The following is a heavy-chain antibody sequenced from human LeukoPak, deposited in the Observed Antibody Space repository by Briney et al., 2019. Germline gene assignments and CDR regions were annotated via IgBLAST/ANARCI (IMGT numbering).Heavy chain of an antibody. J-gene: IGHJ4*02. V-gene: IGHV3-23*01. D-gene: IGHD2-21*02. CDR3: AKDGSSYSSVVVTATDFDY. CDR2: ISGSGGST. CDR1: GFTFSSYA. Sequence: GGSLRLSCAASGFTFSSYAMSWVRQAPGKGLEWVSAISGSGGSTYYADSVKGRFTISRDNSKNTLYLQMNSLRAEDTAVYYCAKDGSSYSSVVVTATDFDYWGQGTLVTVSS.